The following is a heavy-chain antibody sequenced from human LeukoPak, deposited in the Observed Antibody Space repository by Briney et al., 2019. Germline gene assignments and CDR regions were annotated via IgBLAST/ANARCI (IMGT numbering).Heavy chain of an antibody. CDR3: VIAVALFDY. CDR2: ISSSSNYI. CDR1: GFTFSSYS. Sequence: GGSLRLSCAASGFTFSSYSMNWVRQAPGKGLEWVSSISSSSNYIYYADSVKGRFTISRDNAKNSLYLQMNSLRAEDTAVYYCVIAVALFDYWGQGTLVTVSS. J-gene: IGHJ4*02. D-gene: IGHD6-19*01. V-gene: IGHV3-21*01.